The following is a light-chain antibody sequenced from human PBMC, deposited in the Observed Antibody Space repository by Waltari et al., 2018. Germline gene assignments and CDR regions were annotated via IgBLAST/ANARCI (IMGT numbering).Light chain of an antibody. V-gene: IGKV1-39*01. Sequence: DIQMTQSPSSLSASVGDRVTITCRASQDISNNLNWYQQKPGKAPDLLIFAVFTLQSGVPSRFSGSGSGTDFTLTISSLQPEDSATYYCQQSYTMPMYTFGQGTKLEIK. CDR3: QQSYTMPMYT. CDR2: AVF. CDR1: QDISNN. J-gene: IGKJ2*01.